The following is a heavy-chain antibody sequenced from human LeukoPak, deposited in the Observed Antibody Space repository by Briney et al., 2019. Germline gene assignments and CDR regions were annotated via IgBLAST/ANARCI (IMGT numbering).Heavy chain of an antibody. J-gene: IGHJ4*02. V-gene: IGHV3-66*01. D-gene: IGHD5-12*01. CDR2: IYSGGST. Sequence: PGGSLRLSCAASEFSVGSNYMTWVRQAPGKVLEWVSLIYSGGSTYYADSVKGRFTISRDNSKNTLYLQMNSLRAEDTAVYYCARGPSGYRNTGGQGTLVTVSS. CDR1: EFSVGSNY. CDR3: ARGPSGYRNT.